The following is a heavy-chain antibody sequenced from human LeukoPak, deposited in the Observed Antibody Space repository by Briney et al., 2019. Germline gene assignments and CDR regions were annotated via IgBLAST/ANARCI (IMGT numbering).Heavy chain of an antibody. D-gene: IGHD6-25*01. J-gene: IGHJ4*02. CDR3: ARGRRAAGEYYFDY. CDR1: GGSISSYY. V-gene: IGHV4-59*01. Sequence: SETLSLTCTVSGGSISSYYWSWIRQPPGKGLEWIGYIYYSGSTNYNPSLKSRVTISVDTSKNQFSLKLSSVTAADTAVYYCARGRRAAGEYYFDYWGQGTLVTVSS. CDR2: IYYSGST.